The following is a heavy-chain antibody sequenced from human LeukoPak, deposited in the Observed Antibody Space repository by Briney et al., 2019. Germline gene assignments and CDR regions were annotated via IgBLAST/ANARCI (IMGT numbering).Heavy chain of an antibody. J-gene: IGHJ6*03. CDR2: IISIFDSP. V-gene: IGHV1-69*01. CDR1: GGPFRSYT. D-gene: IGHD3-10*01. Sequence: ASVKVSCKASGGPFRSYTINWVRQAPGQGLEWMGGIISIFDSPNYAQKFQGRLTITADESTSTAYMELSSLRSEDTAVYYCAYLYGSGSEDYYYYMDVWGKGTTVTISS. CDR3: AYLYGSGSEDYYYYMDV.